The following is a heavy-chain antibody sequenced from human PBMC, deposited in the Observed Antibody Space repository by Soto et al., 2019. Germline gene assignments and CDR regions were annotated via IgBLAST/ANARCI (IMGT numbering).Heavy chain of an antibody. J-gene: IGHJ6*02. CDR1: GFTFDDYA. D-gene: IGHD6-19*01. V-gene: IGHV3-9*01. CDR2: ISWNSGSI. Sequence: PGGSLRLSCAASGFTFDDYAMHWVRQAPGKGLEWVSGISWNSGSIGYADSVKGRFTISRDNAKNSLYLQMNSLRAEDTALYYCAKDKFRIAVAGYYYYYGMDVWGQGTTVTVSS. CDR3: AKDKFRIAVAGYYYYYGMDV.